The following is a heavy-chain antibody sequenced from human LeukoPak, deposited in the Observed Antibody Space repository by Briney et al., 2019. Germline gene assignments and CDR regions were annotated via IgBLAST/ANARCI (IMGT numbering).Heavy chain of an antibody. V-gene: IGHV1-46*01. CDR2: INPYGGST. CDR1: GYTFTSQF. CDR3: AEDGYSAGYYYYYMDV. J-gene: IGHJ6*03. D-gene: IGHD5-18*01. Sequence: ASVKVSCKASGYTFTSQFMNWVRQAPGQGLEWMGIINPYGGSTSYAQKFQGRVTMTRDTSTSTVYMEVSSLRAEDTAVYYCAEDGYSAGYYYYYMDVWGKGTTVTVSS.